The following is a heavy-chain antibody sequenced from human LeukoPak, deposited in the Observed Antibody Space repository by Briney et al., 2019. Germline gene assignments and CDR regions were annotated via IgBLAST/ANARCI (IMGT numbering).Heavy chain of an antibody. CDR2: ISSSGSTI. Sequence: GGSLRLSCAASGFTFSSYGMSWVRQAPGKGLEWVSYISSSGSTIYYADSAKGRFTISRDNAKNSLYLQMNSLRAEDTAVYYCARDRQHTRSRYSIRNNWFDPWGQGTLVTVSS. V-gene: IGHV3-48*04. CDR3: ARDRQHTRSRYSIRNNWFDP. D-gene: IGHD6-13*01. CDR1: GFTFSSYG. J-gene: IGHJ5*02.